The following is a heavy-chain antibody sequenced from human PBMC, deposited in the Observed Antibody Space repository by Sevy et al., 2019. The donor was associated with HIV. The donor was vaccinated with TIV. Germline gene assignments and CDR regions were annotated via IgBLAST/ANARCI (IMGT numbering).Heavy chain of an antibody. CDR2: IHQSGST. CDR3: ARRTYYSDSTAYYFDY. V-gene: IGHV4-38-2*02. D-gene: IGHD3-22*01. J-gene: IGHJ4*02. Sequence: SETLSLTCTVSGVSISPYYWAWIRQPPGKGLEWIGNIHQSGSTYYNPSLKSRITISVDTSKNQFSLNLISVTAADTAVYYCARRTYYSDSTAYYFDYWGQGTLVTVSS. CDR1: GVSISPYY.